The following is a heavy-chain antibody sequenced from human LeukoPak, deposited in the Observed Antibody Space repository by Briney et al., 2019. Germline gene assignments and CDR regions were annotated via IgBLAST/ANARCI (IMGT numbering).Heavy chain of an antibody. V-gene: IGHV4-4*07. CDR1: GGSISSYY. CDR2: IYTSGST. D-gene: IGHD3-10*01. Sequence: SETLSLTCTVSGGSISSYYWSWIRQPAGKGLEWIGRIYTSGSTNYNPSLKSRVTMSVDTSKNQFSLKLSSVTAADTAVYYCARDHLDTTYYYGSGSYYQPLQNYYYYYMDVWGKGTTVTISS. CDR3: ARDHLDTTYYYGSGSYYQPLQNYYYYYMDV. J-gene: IGHJ6*03.